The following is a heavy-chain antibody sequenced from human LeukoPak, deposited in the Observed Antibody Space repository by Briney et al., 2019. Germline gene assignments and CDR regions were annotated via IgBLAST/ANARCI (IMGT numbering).Heavy chain of an antibody. Sequence: PGGSLRLSCAAPGFTFSSYWMHWVRQVPGKGLVWVSRIRSDGSSTSYADSVMGRFTISRDNAKNTLYLQMSSLRVDDTAVYYCAKDDYNRHWGQGTLVTVSS. D-gene: IGHD5-24*01. CDR3: AKDDYNRH. CDR1: GFTFSSYW. CDR2: IRSDGSST. J-gene: IGHJ4*02. V-gene: IGHV3-74*01.